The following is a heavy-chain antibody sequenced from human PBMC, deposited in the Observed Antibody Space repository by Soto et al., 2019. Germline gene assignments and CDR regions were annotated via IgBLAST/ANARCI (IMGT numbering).Heavy chain of an antibody. CDR2: IYYSGST. J-gene: IGHJ6*02. D-gene: IGHD3-16*01. Sequence: SETLSLTCTVSGGSISSGGYYWSWIRQHPGKGLEWIGYIYYSGSTYYNPSLKSRVTISVDTSKNQFSLKLSSVTAADTAVYYCARDQGGSRDYYYYGMDVWGQGTTVTSP. CDR3: ARDQGGSRDYYYYGMDV. V-gene: IGHV4-31*03. CDR1: GGSISSGGYY.